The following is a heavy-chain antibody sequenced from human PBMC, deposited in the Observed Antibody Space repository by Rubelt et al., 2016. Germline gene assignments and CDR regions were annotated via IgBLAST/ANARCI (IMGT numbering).Heavy chain of an antibody. J-gene: IGHJ4*02. CDR1: GFTFNSYS. CDR3: AREYNSGFHY. Sequence: EVQLVESGGGLVQPGGSLRLSCAASGFTFNSYSMNWVRQAPGKGLEWVSHITSNSRTIYYADFVKGRFTISRDNAKNSLYLQMNSRRAADTAVYYCAREYNSGFHYWGQGTLVTVSS. V-gene: IGHV3-48*04. D-gene: IGHD6-19*01. CDR2: ITSNSRTI.